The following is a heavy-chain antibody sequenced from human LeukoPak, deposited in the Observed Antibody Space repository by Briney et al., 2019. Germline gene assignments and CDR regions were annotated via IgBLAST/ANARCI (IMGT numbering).Heavy chain of an antibody. V-gene: IGHV3-9*01. J-gene: IGHJ5*02. Sequence: PGRSLRLSCAASGFTFDDYAVHWVRQAPGKGLEWVSGISWNSGSIGYADSVKGRFTISRDNAKNSLYLQMNSLRAEDTALYYCAKDIGLNWTPDNWFDPWGQGTLVTVSS. CDR1: GFTFDDYA. CDR3: AKDIGLNWTPDNWFDP. D-gene: IGHD3/OR15-3a*01. CDR2: ISWNSGSI.